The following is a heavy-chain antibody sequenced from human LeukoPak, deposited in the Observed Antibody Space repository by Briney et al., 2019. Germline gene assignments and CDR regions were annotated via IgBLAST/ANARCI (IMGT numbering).Heavy chain of an antibody. D-gene: IGHD6-19*01. CDR2: IYYSGST. J-gene: IGHJ6*02. Sequence: SETLSLTCTVSGGSISSYYWSWIRQPPGKGLEWIGYIYYSGSTNYNPSLKSRVTISVDTSKNQFSLKLSSVTAADTAVYYCARGGSGWYLLHDYGMDVWGQGTTVTVSS. V-gene: IGHV4-59*01. CDR1: GGSISSYY. CDR3: ARGGSGWYLLHDYGMDV.